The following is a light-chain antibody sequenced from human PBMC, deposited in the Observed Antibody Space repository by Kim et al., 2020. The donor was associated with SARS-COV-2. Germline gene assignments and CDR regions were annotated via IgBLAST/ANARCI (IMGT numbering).Light chain of an antibody. CDR1: SSDVGGFNR. J-gene: IGLJ2*01. V-gene: IGLV2-18*02. Sequence: GQSVTLSCTGTSSDVGGFNRVSWYQQPPGTAPKLIIQAVSNRPSGVPDRFSGSKSGNTASLTISGLQAEDEADYYCSSFTSSITVVFGGGTQLTVL. CDR3: SSFTSSITVV. CDR2: AVS.